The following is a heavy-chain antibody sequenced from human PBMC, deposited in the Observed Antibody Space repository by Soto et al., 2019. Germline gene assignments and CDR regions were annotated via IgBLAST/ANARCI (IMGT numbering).Heavy chain of an antibody. V-gene: IGHV1-18*01. CDR3: AGDPPGEGAAMFDL. Sequence: QVQLVQSGAEVKKPGASVKVSCKAPGYTFSNYGISWVRQAPGQGLGWMRWISAYNGNIKFAQKVKGRVTMTTDTFTSMALMELRSLRSDATAVYCCAGDPPGEGAAMFDLWGQGTLVTVSS. CDR2: ISAYNGNI. D-gene: IGHD3-10*01. CDR1: GYTFSNYG. J-gene: IGHJ5*02.